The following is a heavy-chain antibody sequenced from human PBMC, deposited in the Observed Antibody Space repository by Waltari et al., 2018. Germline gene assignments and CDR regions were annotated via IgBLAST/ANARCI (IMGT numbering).Heavy chain of an antibody. V-gene: IGHV3-48*04. CDR3: ARDNDYYFDY. CDR1: GFTFRTYS. Sequence: EVQLVESGGGLVQPGGSLGLSCAASGFTFRTYSMNWVRQAPGKGLEWVSYISSSSSTIYYADSVKGRFTFSRDNAKNSLYLQMNSLRAEDTAVYYCARDNDYYFDYWGQGTLVTVSS. J-gene: IGHJ4*02. CDR2: ISSSSSTI. D-gene: IGHD2-21*02.